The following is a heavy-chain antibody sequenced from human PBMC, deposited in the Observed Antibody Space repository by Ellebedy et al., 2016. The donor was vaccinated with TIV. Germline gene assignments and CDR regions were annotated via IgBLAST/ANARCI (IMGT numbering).Heavy chain of an antibody. J-gene: IGHJ4*02. CDR2: INSDGSST. D-gene: IGHD3-10*01. V-gene: IGHV3-74*01. CDR1: GFTFSSYW. Sequence: PGGSLRLSCAASGFTFSSYWMHWVRQAPGKGLVWVSRINSDGSSTSYADSVKGRFTISRDNAKNTLYLQMNSLRPEDTAVYYCARDRREEGGWFGELRAFDYWGQGTLVTVSS. CDR3: ARDRREEGGWFGELRAFDY.